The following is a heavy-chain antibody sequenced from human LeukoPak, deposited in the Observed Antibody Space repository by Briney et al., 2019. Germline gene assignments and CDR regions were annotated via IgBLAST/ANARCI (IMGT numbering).Heavy chain of an antibody. J-gene: IGHJ5*02. Sequence: PSETLSLTCTVSGGSISSYYWSWIRQPPGKGLEWIGYIYYSGSTNYNPSLKSRVTISVDTSKNQFSLKLSSVTAADTAVYYCARTYYYGSGSYYNGRANWFDPWGQGTLVTVSS. D-gene: IGHD3-10*01. CDR2: IYYSGST. CDR3: ARTYYYGSGSYYNGRANWFDP. CDR1: GGSISSYY. V-gene: IGHV4-59*01.